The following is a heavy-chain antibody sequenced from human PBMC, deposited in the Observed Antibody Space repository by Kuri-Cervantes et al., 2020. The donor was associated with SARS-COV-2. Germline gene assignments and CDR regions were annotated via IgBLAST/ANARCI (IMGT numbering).Heavy chain of an antibody. D-gene: IGHD3-3*01. CDR1: GCSISSSSYY. J-gene: IGHJ3*02. Sequence: SETLSLTCTVSGCSISSSSYYWGWIRQPPGQGLEWIGSIYYSGSTYYNPSLKSRVTISVDTSKNQFSLKLRSVTAADTAVYYCARPASTYGELFWSGPNVDAFDIWGQGTMVTVSS. CDR2: IYYSGST. CDR3: ARPASTYGELFWSGPNVDAFDI. V-gene: IGHV4-39*01.